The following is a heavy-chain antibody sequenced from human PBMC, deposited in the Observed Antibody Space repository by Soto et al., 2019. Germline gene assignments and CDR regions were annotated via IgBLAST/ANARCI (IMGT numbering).Heavy chain of an antibody. CDR1: GFTFSSYA. D-gene: IGHD3-3*01. CDR2: ISGSGGST. J-gene: IGHJ4*02. V-gene: IGHV3-23*01. CDR3: AKDLRYDFWSGVDY. Sequence: GGSLRLSCAASGFTFSSYAMSWVRQAPGKGLEWVSAISGSGGSTYYADSVKGRFTISRDNSKNTLYLQMNSLRAEDTAVYYCAKDLRYDFWSGVDYWGQGTLVTVSS.